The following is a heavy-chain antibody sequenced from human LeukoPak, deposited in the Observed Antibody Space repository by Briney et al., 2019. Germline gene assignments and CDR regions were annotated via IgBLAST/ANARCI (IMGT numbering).Heavy chain of an antibody. D-gene: IGHD3-10*01. J-gene: IGHJ4*02. V-gene: IGHV3-48*03. CDR1: GFTFSSYE. CDR2: ISSSGSTI. CDR3: ASGSGSAGFDY. Sequence: GGSLRLSCAASGFTFSSYEMNWVRQAPGKGLEWVSYISSSGSTIYYADSVKGRFTISRDNAKKSLYLQMGSLRAEDTAVYYCASGSGSAGFDYWGQGTLVTVSS.